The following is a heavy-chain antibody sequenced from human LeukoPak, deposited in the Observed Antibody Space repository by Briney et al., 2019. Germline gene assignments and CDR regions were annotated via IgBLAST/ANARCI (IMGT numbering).Heavy chain of an antibody. CDR3: ARENNRAPDY. V-gene: IGHV4-59*01. CDR1: SASMSTYY. Sequence: PSETLSLTCTVSSASMSTYYWSWIRQSPGRGLEWIGCIYYTGSSIYNPSLKSRVTMSVDTSKNQFSLKLTSVTAADTAVYYCARENNRAPDYWGRGTLVTVSS. CDR2: IYYTGSS. J-gene: IGHJ4*02. D-gene: IGHD1/OR15-1a*01.